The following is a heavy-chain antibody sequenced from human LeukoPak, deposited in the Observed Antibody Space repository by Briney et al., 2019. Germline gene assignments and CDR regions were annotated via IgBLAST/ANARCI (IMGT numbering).Heavy chain of an antibody. D-gene: IGHD1-26*01. V-gene: IGHV3-33*01. J-gene: IGHJ1*01. CDR2: IWYDGSNK. CDR3: ARDRGQWELLRHFQH. Sequence: GGSLTLSCAASGFTFSSYGMHWVRQAPGKGLEWVAVIWYDGSNKYYADSVKGRFTISRDNSKNTLYLQMNSLRAEDTAVYYCARDRGQWELLRHFQHWGQGTLVTVSS. CDR1: GFTFSSYG.